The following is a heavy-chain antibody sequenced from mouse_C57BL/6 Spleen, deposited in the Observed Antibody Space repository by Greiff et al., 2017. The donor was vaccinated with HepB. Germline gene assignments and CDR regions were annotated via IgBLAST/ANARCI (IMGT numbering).Heavy chain of an antibody. CDR3: ARPSTMVTPFAY. Sequence: QVQLQQPGAELVKPGASVKMSCKASGYTFTSYWITWVTQRPGQGLEWIGDIYPGSGSTNYNEKFKSKATLTVDTSSSTAYMQLSSLTSEDSAVYYCARPSTMVTPFAYWGQGTLVTVSA. D-gene: IGHD2-2*01. V-gene: IGHV1-55*01. CDR2: IYPGSGST. CDR1: GYTFTSYW. J-gene: IGHJ3*01.